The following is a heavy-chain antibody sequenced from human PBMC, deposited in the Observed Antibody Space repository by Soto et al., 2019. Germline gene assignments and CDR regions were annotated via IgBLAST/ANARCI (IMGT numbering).Heavy chain of an antibody. CDR3: APRSPAFAS. CDR2: ITTDKGKT. J-gene: IGHJ4*02. V-gene: IGHV1-18*01. Sequence: ASVKVSCKTSGYTFTSYGISWVRQAPGQGLEWMGWITTDKGKTTYAQKFQGRVTMTTDTSTSTAYMEMRSLRSDDTAVYYCAPRSPAFASRGKGTRVTVSS. D-gene: IGHD6-25*01. CDR1: GYTFTSYG.